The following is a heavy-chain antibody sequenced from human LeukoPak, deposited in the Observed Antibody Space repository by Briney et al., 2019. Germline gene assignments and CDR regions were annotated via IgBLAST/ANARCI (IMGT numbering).Heavy chain of an antibody. Sequence: GGSLRLSCAASGFTFSDYYMSWIRQAPGKGLEWVSYISSSGSTIYYADCVKGRFTISRDNSKNTLYLQMNSLRAEDTAVYYCARAGEVYYYDSSGYSASAFDIWGQGTMVTVSS. CDR2: ISSSGSTI. D-gene: IGHD3-22*01. CDR1: GFTFSDYY. CDR3: ARAGEVYYYDSSGYSASAFDI. J-gene: IGHJ3*02. V-gene: IGHV3-11*01.